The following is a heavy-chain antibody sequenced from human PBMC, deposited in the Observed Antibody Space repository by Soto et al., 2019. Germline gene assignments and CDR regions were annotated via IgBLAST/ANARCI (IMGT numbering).Heavy chain of an antibody. J-gene: IGHJ4*02. CDR1: GFTFSSYA. CDR3: ARQGRAVSSYYFDY. Sequence: EVQLVESGGGLVQPGGSLRLSCAASGFTFSSYAMHWVRQAPGKGLEYVSAISTNGGSTYYANSVKGRFTISRDNSKKPLYLQMGGLRAEDLAVSYCARQGRAVSSYYFDYWGQGTLVTVSS. D-gene: IGHD3-10*01. V-gene: IGHV3-64*01. CDR2: ISTNGGST.